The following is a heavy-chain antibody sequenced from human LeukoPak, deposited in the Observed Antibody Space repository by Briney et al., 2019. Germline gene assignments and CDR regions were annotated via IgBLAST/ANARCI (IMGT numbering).Heavy chain of an antibody. CDR1: GFSFSRYT. CDR2: ISSNGGYI. D-gene: IGHD2-21*01. Sequence: GGSLRLSCAASGFSFSRYTMDWVRQAPGNGLEWVSSISSNGGYIYYADSVKGRFTISRDNADNSLFLQMNSLRAEDTAVYFCVRGDWYFDYWGQGILVTVSP. V-gene: IGHV3-21*01. J-gene: IGHJ4*02. CDR3: VRGDWYFDY.